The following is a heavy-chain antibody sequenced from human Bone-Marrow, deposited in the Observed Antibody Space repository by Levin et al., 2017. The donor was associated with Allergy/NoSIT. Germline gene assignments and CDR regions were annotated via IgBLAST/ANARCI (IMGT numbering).Heavy chain of an antibody. Sequence: PSETLSLTCSLSGDSIINFSYYWGWVRQSPGKGLEWIGSVYYSGSTYYNPSLKSRVTISVDTSKNQFALKVTSVTAADTAIYYCARLGEWLPYYFDSWGQGTLITVSS. D-gene: IGHD3-3*01. CDR3: ARLGEWLPYYFDS. CDR2: VYYSGST. J-gene: IGHJ4*02. V-gene: IGHV4-39*01. CDR1: GDSIINFSYY.